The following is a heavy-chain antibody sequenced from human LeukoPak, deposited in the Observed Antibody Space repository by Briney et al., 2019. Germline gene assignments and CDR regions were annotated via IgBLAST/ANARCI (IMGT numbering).Heavy chain of an antibody. V-gene: IGHV1-2*02. D-gene: IGHD3-22*01. CDR2: INPNSGGT. CDR3: ARDYYDSIGYGSFDF. J-gene: IGHJ4*02. CDR1: GYTFTAYY. Sequence: GASVKVSCKASGYTFTAYYMHWVRQAPGQGLEWMGWINPNSGGTNYAQKFQGRVTMTRDTSISTAYMELSRLRSDDTAVFYCARDYYDSIGYGSFDFWGQGTQVTVSS.